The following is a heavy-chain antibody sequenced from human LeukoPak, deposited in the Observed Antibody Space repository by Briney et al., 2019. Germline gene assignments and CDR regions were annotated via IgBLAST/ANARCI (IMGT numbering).Heavy chain of an antibody. CDR1: EFTFSNYW. V-gene: IGHV3-23*01. Sequence: GGSLRLSCVASEFTFSNYWIHWVRQAPGKGLEWVSSISGNGAHSYYADSVKGRFTISRDFSRNAVYLQMSSLRVEDTAEYYCAKAVDGRGYYFERGADFWGQGTMVTVSS. J-gene: IGHJ4*02. D-gene: IGHD3-22*01. CDR2: ISGNGAHS. CDR3: AKAVDGRGYYFERGADF.